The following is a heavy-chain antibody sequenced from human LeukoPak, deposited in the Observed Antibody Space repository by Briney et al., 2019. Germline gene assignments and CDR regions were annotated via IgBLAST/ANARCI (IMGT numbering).Heavy chain of an antibody. CDR3: ARGVDYYDSSGYYLGRGPYYYYGMDV. J-gene: IGHJ6*02. D-gene: IGHD3-22*01. V-gene: IGHV4-34*01. Sequence: SETLSLTCAVYGGSFSGYYWSWIRQPPGKGLEWIGGINHSGSTNYNPSLKSRVTISVDTSKNQFSLKLSSVTAADTAVYYCARGVDYYDSSGYYLGRGPYYYYGMDVWGQGTTVTVSS. CDR1: GGSFSGYY. CDR2: INHSGST.